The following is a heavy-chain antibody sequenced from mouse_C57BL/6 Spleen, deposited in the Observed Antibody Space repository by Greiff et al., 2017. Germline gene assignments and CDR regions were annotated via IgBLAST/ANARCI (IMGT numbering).Heavy chain of an antibody. J-gene: IGHJ3*01. CDR2: IDPSDSDT. CDR3: ARGLVGHAY. CDR1: GYTFTSYW. D-gene: IGHD1-1*02. Sequence: QVQLKQPGAELVRPGSSVKLSCKASGYTFTSYWMHWVKQRPIQGLEWIGNIDPSDSDTHYNQKFKDKATLTVDKSSSTAYMQLSSLTSEDSAVYYCARGLVGHAYWGQGTLVTVSA. V-gene: IGHV1-52*01.